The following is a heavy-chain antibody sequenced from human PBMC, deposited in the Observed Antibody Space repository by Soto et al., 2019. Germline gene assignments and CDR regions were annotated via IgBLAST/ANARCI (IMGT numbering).Heavy chain of an antibody. CDR2: IKEDGSEK. CDR1: GFTFSFYW. Sequence: EVQLVESGGGLVQPGGSLRLSCAASGFTFSFYWMSWVRQAPGKGLEWVANIKEDGSEKYYVDSVKGRFTISRDNAKNSLYLQMHSLRAEDSAVYYCARGRMVRGVTFYYYSYMDVWGKGTTVTVS. D-gene: IGHD3-10*01. CDR3: ARGRMVRGVTFYYYSYMDV. V-gene: IGHV3-7*01. J-gene: IGHJ6*03.